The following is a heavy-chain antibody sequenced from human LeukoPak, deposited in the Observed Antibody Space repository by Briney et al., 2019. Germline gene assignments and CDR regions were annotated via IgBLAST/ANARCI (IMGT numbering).Heavy chain of an antibody. Sequence: PSETLSLTCTVSGGSISSSSYYWGWIRQPPGKGLEWIGSIYYSGSTYYNPSLKSRVTISVDTSKNQFSLKLSSVTAADTAVYYCARAGYYGSGSYYTVPYNWFDPWGQGTLVTVSS. V-gene: IGHV4-39*01. CDR3: ARAGYYGSGSYYTVPYNWFDP. D-gene: IGHD3-10*01. CDR2: IYYSGST. J-gene: IGHJ5*02. CDR1: GGSISSSSYY.